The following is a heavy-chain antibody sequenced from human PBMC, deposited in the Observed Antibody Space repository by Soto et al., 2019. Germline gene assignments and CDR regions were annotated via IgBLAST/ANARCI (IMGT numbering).Heavy chain of an antibody. J-gene: IGHJ4*02. CDR3: AGTGTFDY. D-gene: IGHD1-1*01. CDR2: ISYDGSNK. CDR1: GFTFSSYG. Sequence: LRLSCAASGFTFSSYGMHWVRQAPGKGLEWVAVISYDGSNKYYADSVEGRFTISRDNSKNTLYLQMNSLRAEDTAVYYCAGTGTFDYWGQGTLVTV. V-gene: IGHV3-30*03.